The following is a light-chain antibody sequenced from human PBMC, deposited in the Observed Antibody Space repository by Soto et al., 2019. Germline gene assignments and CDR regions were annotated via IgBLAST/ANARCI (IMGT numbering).Light chain of an antibody. V-gene: IGLV2-14*02. CDR2: EGN. CDR1: SSDVGSYNL. J-gene: IGLJ2*01. Sequence: QSALTQPASVSGSPGQSITISCTGTSSDVGSYNLVSWYQQHPGKAPKLMIYEGNKRPSGVPDRFSGSKSGTSASLAISGLRTEDEADYYCAAWDDSLSGVVFGGGTKLTVL. CDR3: AAWDDSLSGVV.